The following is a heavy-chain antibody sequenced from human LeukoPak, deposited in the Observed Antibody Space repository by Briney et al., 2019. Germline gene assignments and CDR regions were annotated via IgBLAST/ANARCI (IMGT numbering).Heavy chain of an antibody. CDR1: ISTFTTYD. CDR3: ARGRTRVLRFLERVGRFDP. D-gene: IGHD3-3*01. Sequence: TVTTMTTISTFTTYDINWVRQATGPGLERMGWMNPNSGNTGYAQKFQGRVTMTRNTSISTAYMELSSLRSEDTAAYYCARGRTRVLRFLERVGRFDPWGQGTLVTVSS. J-gene: IGHJ5*02. V-gene: IGHV1-8*01. CDR2: MNPNSGNT.